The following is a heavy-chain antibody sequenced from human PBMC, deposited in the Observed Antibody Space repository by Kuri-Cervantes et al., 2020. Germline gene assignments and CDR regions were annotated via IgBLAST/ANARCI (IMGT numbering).Heavy chain of an antibody. Sequence: GGSLRLSCAASGFTFSSYAMHWVRQAPGKGLEWVSYISSSGSTIYYADSVKGRFTISRDNAKNSLYLQMNSLRAEDTAVYYCATGYSNGMDVWGQGTTVTVSS. CDR1: GFTFSSYA. D-gene: IGHD1-1*01. V-gene: IGHV3-48*04. J-gene: IGHJ6*02. CDR3: ATGYSNGMDV. CDR2: ISSSGSTI.